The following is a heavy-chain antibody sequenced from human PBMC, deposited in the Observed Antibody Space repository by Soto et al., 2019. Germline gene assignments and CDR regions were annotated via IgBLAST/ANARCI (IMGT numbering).Heavy chain of an antibody. J-gene: IGHJ5*02. V-gene: IGHV1-69*12. CDR2: IIPIFGTA. Sequence: QVQLVQSGAEVKKPGSSVKVSCKASGGTFSSYAISWVRQAPGQGLEWMGWIIPIFGTANYAQKFHGRVTITAADSPSSAYIELSSLRFEDKAVYYCARDAPRITIFGVPPAMWDWFDPWGQGTLVTVSS. CDR3: ARDAPRITIFGVPPAMWDWFDP. CDR1: GGTFSSYA. D-gene: IGHD3-3*01.